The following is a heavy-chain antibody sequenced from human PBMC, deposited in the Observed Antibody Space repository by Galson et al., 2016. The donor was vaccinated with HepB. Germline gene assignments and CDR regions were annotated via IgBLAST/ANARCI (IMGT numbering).Heavy chain of an antibody. CDR3: ARGGNDYVHFFDS. V-gene: IGHV4-59*01. CDR2: INYNGDI. J-gene: IGHJ4*02. CDR1: GGSIHDYY. D-gene: IGHD4/OR15-4a*01. Sequence: SETLSLTCTVSGGSIHDYYWSWIRQPPGKGLEWIGYINYNGDINYHPSLKSRLTISVDTSRNQFSLKLNSVTAADTAVYYCARGGNDYVHFFDSWGQGTLVTVPS.